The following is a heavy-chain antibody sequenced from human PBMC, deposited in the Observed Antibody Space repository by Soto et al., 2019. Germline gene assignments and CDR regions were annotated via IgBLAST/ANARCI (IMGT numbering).Heavy chain of an antibody. CDR2: IDPSDSYT. V-gene: IGHV5-10-1*01. D-gene: IGHD2-15*01. Sequence: PGESLKISCKGSGYSFTSYWISWVRQMPGKGLEWMGRIDPSDSYTNYSPSFQGHVTISADKSISTAYLQWSSLKASDTAMYYCARQLGGYCSGGSCYPYYYYGMDVWGQGTTVTVSS. CDR1: GYSFTSYW. J-gene: IGHJ6*02. CDR3: ARQLGGYCSGGSCYPYYYYGMDV.